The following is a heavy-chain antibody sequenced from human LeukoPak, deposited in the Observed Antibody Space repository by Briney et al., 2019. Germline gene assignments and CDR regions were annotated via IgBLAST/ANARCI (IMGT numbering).Heavy chain of an antibody. Sequence: ASVKVSCKASGYTFTDDDINWLRQATGQGLEGMGGMNPNSGNTGYAQKFQGRVTITRDTSITTAYMELNSLRSEDTAVYSCARGHLAWGGLDYWGQGTLVTVPS. CDR2: MNPNSGNT. CDR1: GYTFTDDD. D-gene: IGHD7-27*01. V-gene: IGHV1-8*03. CDR3: ARGHLAWGGLDY. J-gene: IGHJ4*02.